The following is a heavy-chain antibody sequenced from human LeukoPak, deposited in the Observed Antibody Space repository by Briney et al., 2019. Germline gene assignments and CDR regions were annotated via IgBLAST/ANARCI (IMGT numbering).Heavy chain of an antibody. Sequence: PGGSLRLSCAASGFTFSSYGMSWVRQAPGKGLEWVSAISGSGGSTYYADSVKGRFTISRDNSKNTLYLQMNSLRAEDTAVYYCAKVRGYSSGWYGGGYFDYWGQGTLVTVSS. V-gene: IGHV3-23*01. CDR2: ISGSGGST. D-gene: IGHD6-19*01. CDR3: AKVRGYSSGWYGGGYFDY. J-gene: IGHJ4*02. CDR1: GFTFSSYG.